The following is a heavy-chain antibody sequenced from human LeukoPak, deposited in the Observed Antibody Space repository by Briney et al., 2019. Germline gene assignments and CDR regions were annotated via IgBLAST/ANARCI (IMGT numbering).Heavy chain of an antibody. J-gene: IGHJ6*03. CDR1: GVSISSGGYY. Sequence: SETLSLTCTVSGVSISSGGYYWSWIRQPPGKGLEWIGYIYHSGSTYYNPSLKSRVTISVDRSKNQFSLKLSSVTAADTAVYYCARNSPDIVVVPAEDEDYYYYMDVWGKGTTVTVSS. V-gene: IGHV4-30-2*01. D-gene: IGHD2-2*01. CDR3: ARNSPDIVVVPAEDEDYYYYMDV. CDR2: IYHSGST.